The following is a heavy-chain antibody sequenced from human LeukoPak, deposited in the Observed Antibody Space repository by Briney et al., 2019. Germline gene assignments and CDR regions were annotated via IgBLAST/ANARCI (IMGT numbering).Heavy chain of an antibody. CDR3: ARYYYDSSGYHYFDY. V-gene: IGHV4-59*01. CDR1: GGSIRSYY. Sequence: SETLSLTCTVSGGSIRSYYWSWIRQPPGKGLEWSGYIYDSGSTNYNPSLKSRVTISVDTSKNHLSLKLSSVTAADTAIYFCARYYYDSSGYHYFDYWGQGTLVTVSS. J-gene: IGHJ4*02. D-gene: IGHD3-22*01. CDR2: IYDSGST.